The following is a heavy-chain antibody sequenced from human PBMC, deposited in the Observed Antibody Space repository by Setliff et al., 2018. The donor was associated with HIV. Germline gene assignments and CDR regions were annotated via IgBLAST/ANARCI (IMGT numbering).Heavy chain of an antibody. CDR3: ASPYSGSYSGFQY. J-gene: IGHJ1*01. V-gene: IGHV4-34*01. CDR1: GGSFSGYY. CDR2: ITDSGGS. D-gene: IGHD1-26*01. Sequence: SDTLSLTCAVYGGSFSGYYWTWIRQSPGKGLEWIGEITDSGGSKYNPSLESRVTISVDTSKNQFSLNLTSVTVADTGIYYCASPYSGSYSGFQYWVQGTLVTVSS.